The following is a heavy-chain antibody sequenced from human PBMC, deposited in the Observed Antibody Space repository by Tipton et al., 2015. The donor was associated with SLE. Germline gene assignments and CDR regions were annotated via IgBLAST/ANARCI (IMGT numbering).Heavy chain of an antibody. CDR3: ARVPYYYDSSGYTFQN. CDR2: ISSSSSYI. V-gene: IGHV3-21*01. J-gene: IGHJ1*01. D-gene: IGHD3-22*01. CDR1: GFTFSSYE. Sequence: GSLRLSCAASGFTFSSYEMNWVRQAPGKGLEWVSSISSSSSYIYYADSVKGRFTISRDNAKNSLYLQMNSLRAEDTAVYYCARVPYYYDSSGYTFQNWGQGTLVTVSS.